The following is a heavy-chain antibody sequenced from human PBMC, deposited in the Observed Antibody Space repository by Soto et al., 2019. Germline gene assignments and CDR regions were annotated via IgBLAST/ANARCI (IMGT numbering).Heavy chain of an antibody. V-gene: IGHV3-11*01. Sequence: GGSLRLSCAASGFSFSDYYMSWIRQAPGKGLEWVSYISSSGNTIHYADSVKGRFTISRDNAKNSLFLQMNSLRVEDTAVYYCARVTLYFDYWGLGTLVTVSS. CDR1: GFSFSDYY. D-gene: IGHD2-15*01. CDR3: ARVTLYFDY. CDR2: ISSSGNTI. J-gene: IGHJ4*02.